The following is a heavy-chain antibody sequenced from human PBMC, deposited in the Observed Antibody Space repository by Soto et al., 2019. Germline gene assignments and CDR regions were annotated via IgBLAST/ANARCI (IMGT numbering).Heavy chain of an antibody. D-gene: IGHD3-3*01. CDR2: IYWDDDK. Sequence: QITLNESGPTVVRPTETLTLTCRVSGFSLTTSGVGVGWSRQSPGKAPEWLALIYWDDDKRYSASLKSRLTITKDTSKNQVVLTVSDLDPTDTATYYCAHRVLRTVFGLVTTTAISFDFWGQGTPVAVSS. CDR1: GFSLTTSGVG. CDR3: AHRVLRTVFGLVTTTAISFDF. J-gene: IGHJ4*02. V-gene: IGHV2-5*02.